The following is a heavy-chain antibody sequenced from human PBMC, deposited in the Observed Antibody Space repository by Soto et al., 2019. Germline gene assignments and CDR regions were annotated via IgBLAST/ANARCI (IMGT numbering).Heavy chain of an antibody. CDR3: ARDGRRFLEWLLGVWLDP. CDR2: IWYDGTSE. J-gene: IGHJ5*02. V-gene: IGHV3-33*01. CDR1: GSTFSNYH. Sequence: PGGSLRLSCAASGSTFSNYHIHWVRQAPGKGLEWVAVIWYDGTSEYYADSVKGRFTISRDNSKNTVYLQMNSLRDEDTAVYYCARDGRRFLEWLLGVWLDPWGQGTPVTVSS. D-gene: IGHD3-3*01.